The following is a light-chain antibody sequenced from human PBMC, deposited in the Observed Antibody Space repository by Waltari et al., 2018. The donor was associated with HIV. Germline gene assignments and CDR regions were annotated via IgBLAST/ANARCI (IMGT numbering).Light chain of an antibody. CDR3: AAWDDSLGGHV. J-gene: IGLJ3*02. V-gene: IGLV1-47*01. Sequence: QSVLTQPPSASGTPGKGVSIPCFGRSYYIGSTYVYWYQQIPGTAPKLLIYRNNQRPSGVPDRFSGSKSGTSASLAISGLRSEDEADYYCAAWDDSLGGHVFGGGTKLTVL. CDR2: RNN. CDR1: SYYIGSTY.